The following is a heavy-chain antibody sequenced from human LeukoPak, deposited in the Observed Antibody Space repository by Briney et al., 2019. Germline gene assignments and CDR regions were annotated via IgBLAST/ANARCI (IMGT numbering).Heavy chain of an antibody. V-gene: IGHV3-7*01. CDR2: IKDDGSDK. D-gene: IGHD3-22*01. CDR1: GFTFRNFW. Sequence: GGSLRLSCGASGFTFRNFWMNWVRQAPGKGLEWVANIKDDGSDKYYVDSVKGRFTISKDNAKNSLFLQMNSLRVEDTAVYYCATHFDSSGPDAFDIWGQGTMVTVSS. J-gene: IGHJ3*02. CDR3: ATHFDSSGPDAFDI.